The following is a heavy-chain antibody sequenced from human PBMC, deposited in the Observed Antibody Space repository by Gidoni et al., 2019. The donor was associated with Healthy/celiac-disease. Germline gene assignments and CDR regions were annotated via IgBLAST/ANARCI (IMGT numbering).Heavy chain of an antibody. CDR2: IYPGDSDT. J-gene: IGHJ4*02. V-gene: IGHV5-51*01. CDR1: GYSFTSYW. Sequence: EVQLVQSGAEVKKPGASMQISCTGSGYSFTSYWIGWVRQMPGKGLEWMGIIYPGDSDTRYRPSFPGQVTISADKSISTAYLQWSSLKASDTAMYYCARHMPYGGYVSAPDYWGQGTLVTVPS. D-gene: IGHD5-12*01. CDR3: ARHMPYGGYVSAPDY.